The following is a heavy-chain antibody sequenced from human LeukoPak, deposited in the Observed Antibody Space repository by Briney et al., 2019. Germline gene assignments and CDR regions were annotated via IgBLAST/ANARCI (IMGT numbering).Heavy chain of an antibody. CDR2: IYYSGST. J-gene: IGHJ4*02. CDR3: ARGRDGYNYEDY. V-gene: IGHV4-39*07. D-gene: IGHD5-24*01. CDR1: GGSISSSSYY. Sequence: SETLSLTCTVSGGSISSSSYYWGWIRQPPGKGLEWIGSIYYSGSTYYNSSLKSRVTISVDTSKNQFSLKLSSVTAADTAVYYCARGRDGYNYEDYWGQGTLVTVSS.